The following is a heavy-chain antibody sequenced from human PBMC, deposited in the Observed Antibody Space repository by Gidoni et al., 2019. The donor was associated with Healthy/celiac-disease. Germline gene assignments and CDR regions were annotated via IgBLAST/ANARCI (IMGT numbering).Heavy chain of an antibody. CDR3: AREDANYDFWSGYSYGMDV. D-gene: IGHD3-3*01. CDR2: INSDGSST. J-gene: IGHJ6*02. Sequence: EVQLVESGGGLVQPGGSLRLSCAASGFTFSSYWMHWVRQAPGKGLVWVSRINSDGSSTSYADSVKGRFTISRDNAKNTLYLQMNSLRAEDTAVYYCAREDANYDFWSGYSYGMDVWGQGTTVTVSS. V-gene: IGHV3-74*01. CDR1: GFTFSSYW.